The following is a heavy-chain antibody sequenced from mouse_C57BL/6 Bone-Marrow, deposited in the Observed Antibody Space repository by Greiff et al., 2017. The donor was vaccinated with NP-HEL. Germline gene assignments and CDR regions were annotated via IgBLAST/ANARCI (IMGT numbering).Heavy chain of an antibody. Sequence: QVQLQQPGAELVMPGASVKLSCKASGYTFTSYWMHWVKRRPGQGLEWIGEIDPSDSYTNYNQKFKGKSTLTVDKSSSTAYMQLSSLTSEDSAVYYCARSSYDYDGFAYWGQGTLVTVSA. CDR2: IDPSDSYT. CDR3: ARSSYDYDGFAY. D-gene: IGHD2-4*01. CDR1: GYTFTSYW. V-gene: IGHV1-69*01. J-gene: IGHJ3*01.